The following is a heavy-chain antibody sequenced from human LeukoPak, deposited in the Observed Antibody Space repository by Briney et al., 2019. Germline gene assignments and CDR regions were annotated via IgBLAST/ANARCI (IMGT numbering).Heavy chain of an antibody. V-gene: IGHV3-30-3*01. CDR1: GFTFSSYA. CDR2: ISYDGSNK. D-gene: IGHD6-19*01. CDR3: ARDAGGIAVAGGDY. J-gene: IGHJ4*02. Sequence: PGGSLRLSCAASGFTFSSYAMHWVRQAPGKGLEWVAVISYDGSNKYYADSVKGRFTISRDNSKNTLYLQMNSLRAEDTAVYYCARDAGGIAVAGGDYWGQGTLVTVSS.